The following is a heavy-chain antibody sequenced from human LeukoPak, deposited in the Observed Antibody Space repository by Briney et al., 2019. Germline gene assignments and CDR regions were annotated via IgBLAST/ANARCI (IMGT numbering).Heavy chain of an antibody. D-gene: IGHD3-16*02. J-gene: IGHJ4*02. V-gene: IGHV1-18*01. Sequence: ASVKVSCKASGYTFTSYGISWVRQAPGQGLEWMGWISAYNGNTNYAQKLQGRVTMTTDTSTSTAYMELRSLRSDDTAVYYCARSLAYDYVWGSYRYSDYWGQGTLVTVSS. CDR1: GYTFTSYG. CDR3: ARSLAYDYVWGSYRYSDY. CDR2: ISAYNGNT.